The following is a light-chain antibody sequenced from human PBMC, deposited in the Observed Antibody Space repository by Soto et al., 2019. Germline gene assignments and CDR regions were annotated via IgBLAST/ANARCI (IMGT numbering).Light chain of an antibody. Sequence: EIVLTQSPGTLSLSPGERATLSCRASQSLSSSYLAWYQQKPGQAPRLLIYGTSIRATGIPDRFSGSGSGTDFTLTITRLEPEDFAVYYCQQYGTPRSVTFGQGTRLEI. J-gene: IGKJ5*01. CDR3: QQYGTPRSVT. CDR2: GTS. CDR1: QSLSSSY. V-gene: IGKV3-20*01.